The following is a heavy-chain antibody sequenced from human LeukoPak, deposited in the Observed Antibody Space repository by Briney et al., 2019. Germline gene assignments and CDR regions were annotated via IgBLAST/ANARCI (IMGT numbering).Heavy chain of an antibody. CDR2: ISAYNGNT. J-gene: IGHJ4*02. Sequence: ASAKVSCKASGYTFTSYGISWVRQAPGQGLEWMGWISAYNGNTNYAQKLQGRVTMTTDTSTSTAYMELRSLRSDDTAVYYCARAIAVAGTYYFDYWGQGTLVTVSS. V-gene: IGHV1-18*01. CDR1: GYTFTSYG. CDR3: ARAIAVAGTYYFDY. D-gene: IGHD6-19*01.